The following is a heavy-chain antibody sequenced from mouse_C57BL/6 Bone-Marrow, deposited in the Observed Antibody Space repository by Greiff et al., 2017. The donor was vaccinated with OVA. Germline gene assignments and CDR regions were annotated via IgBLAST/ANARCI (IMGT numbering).Heavy chain of an antibody. CDR3: ARGGLGRGAMDY. CDR2: INPNNGGT. J-gene: IGHJ4*01. Sequence: EVQLQQSGPELVKPGASVKLPCKASGYTFTDYNMDWVKQSPGKSLEWIGDINPNNGGTIYNQKFKGKATLTVDKSSSTAYMELRSLTSEDTAVYYCARGGLGRGAMDYWGQGTSVTVSS. V-gene: IGHV1-18*01. CDR1: GYTFTDYN. D-gene: IGHD4-1*01.